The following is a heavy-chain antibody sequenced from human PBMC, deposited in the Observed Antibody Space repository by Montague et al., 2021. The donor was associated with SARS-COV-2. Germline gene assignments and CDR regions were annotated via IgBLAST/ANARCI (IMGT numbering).Heavy chain of an antibody. CDR1: GGPISGYY. Sequence: SETLSLTCSVSGGPISGYYWSWIRQSPGKGLEWNGYIYYSGGTIYNPSLKSRVLIAVDTSKSQFSLTLSSLTAADTAVYYCARDRFIAGGRLPHGFDPWGQGTLVTVSS. V-gene: IGHV4-59*01. J-gene: IGHJ5*02. CDR2: IYYSGGT. CDR3: ARDRFIAGGRLPHGFDP. D-gene: IGHD6-13*01.